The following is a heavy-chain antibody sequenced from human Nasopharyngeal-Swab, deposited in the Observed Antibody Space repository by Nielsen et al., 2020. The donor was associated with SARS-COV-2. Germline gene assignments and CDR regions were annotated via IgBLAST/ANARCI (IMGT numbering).Heavy chain of an antibody. V-gene: IGHV3-30-3*01. J-gene: IGHJ6*02. CDR1: GFTFSSYA. CDR3: ARSYYGAYYYGMDV. Sequence: GESLKISCAASGFTFSSYAMHWVHQAPGEGLEWVAVISYDGSNKYYADSVKGRFTISRDNSKNTLYLQMNSLRAEDTAVYYCARSYYGAYYYGMDVWGQGTTVTVSS. CDR2: ISYDGSNK. D-gene: IGHD4-17*01.